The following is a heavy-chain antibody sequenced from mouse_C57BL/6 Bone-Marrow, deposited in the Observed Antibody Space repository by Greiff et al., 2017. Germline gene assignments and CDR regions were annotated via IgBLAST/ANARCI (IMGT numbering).Heavy chain of an antibody. D-gene: IGHD1-1*01. CDR2: IDPNSGGT. V-gene: IGHV1-72*01. Sequence: QVQLQQPGAELVKPGASVKLSCKASGYTFTSYWMHWVKQRPGRGLEWIGRIDPNSGGTKYNEKFKSKATLTVDKPSSTAYMQLSSLTSEDSAVYYCARGNGFITTVVATDWYFDVWGTGTTVTVSS. CDR1: GYTFTSYW. J-gene: IGHJ1*03. CDR3: ARGNGFITTVVATDWYFDV.